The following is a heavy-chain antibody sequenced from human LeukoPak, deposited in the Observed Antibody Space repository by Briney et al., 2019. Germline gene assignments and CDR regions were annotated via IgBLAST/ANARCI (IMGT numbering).Heavy chain of an antibody. J-gene: IGHJ4*02. V-gene: IGHV4-39*01. Sequence: SETLSLTRIVSGGSISSSTYYWGWTRQPPGKGLEWIGSIYYTGSTYYNPSLKSRVTISVDTSENQFSLRLSSVTVADTAVYYCARHVVAYDYGDYWGQGTLVTVSS. D-gene: IGHD4-17*01. CDR1: GGSISSSTYY. CDR2: IYYTGST. CDR3: ARHVVAYDYGDY.